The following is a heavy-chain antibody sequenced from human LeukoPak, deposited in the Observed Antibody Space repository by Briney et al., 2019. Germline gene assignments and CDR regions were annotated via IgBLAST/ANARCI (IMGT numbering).Heavy chain of an antibody. Sequence: SGTLSLTCGVSGGSITTTNWWTWVRQPPGKGLEWIGEVHLDGRTNYNPSLESRLTISVDLSENHISLSLTSVTAADTAVYYCAREGGFYRPLDYSGQGTLVTVSS. CDR2: VHLDGRT. V-gene: IGHV4-4*02. CDR3: AREGGFYRPLDY. J-gene: IGHJ4*02. D-gene: IGHD3-3*01. CDR1: GGSITTTNW.